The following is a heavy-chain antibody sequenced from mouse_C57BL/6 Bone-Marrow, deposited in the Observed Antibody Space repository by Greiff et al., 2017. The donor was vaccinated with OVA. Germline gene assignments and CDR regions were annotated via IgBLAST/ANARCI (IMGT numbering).Heavy chain of an antibody. CDR2: ISYDGSN. V-gene: IGHV3-6*01. J-gene: IGHJ2*01. D-gene: IGHD2-5*01. CDR3: ARGAYSNYFDY. CDR1: GYSITSGYY. Sequence: DVKLVESGPGLVKPSQSLSLTCSVTGYSITSGYYWNWIRQFPGNKLEWMGYISYDGSNNYNPSLKNRISITRDTSKNQFFLKLNSVTTEDTATYYCARGAYSNYFDYWGQGTTLTVSS.